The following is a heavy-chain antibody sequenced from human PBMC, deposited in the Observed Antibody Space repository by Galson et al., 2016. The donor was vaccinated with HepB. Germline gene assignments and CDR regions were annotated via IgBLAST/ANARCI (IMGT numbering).Heavy chain of an antibody. Sequence: SLRPSCAASGLPFSDYYMTLIRQGPGKGLGWVSYISSSGGVIYYADPVKGRFTVSRDNAKNSLYLQMNSLRVEDTAVYYCARNDGDYWGQGTLVTVSS. J-gene: IGHJ4*02. CDR1: GLPFSDYY. CDR2: ISSSGGVI. CDR3: ARNDGDY. D-gene: IGHD1-1*01. V-gene: IGHV3-11*04.